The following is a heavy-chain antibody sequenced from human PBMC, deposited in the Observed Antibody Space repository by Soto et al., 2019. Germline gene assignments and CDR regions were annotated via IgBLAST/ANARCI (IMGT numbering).Heavy chain of an antibody. CDR2: IYYSGST. Sequence: SDTLSLTCTVSGGSISSYYWSWIRQPPGKGLEWIGYIYYSGSTNYNPSLKSRVTISVDTSKNQFSLKLSSVTAADTAVYYCARLPYCSGGSCLDDDAFDIWGQGTMVTVSS. V-gene: IGHV4-59*08. D-gene: IGHD2-15*01. CDR3: ARLPYCSGGSCLDDDAFDI. J-gene: IGHJ3*02. CDR1: GGSISSYY.